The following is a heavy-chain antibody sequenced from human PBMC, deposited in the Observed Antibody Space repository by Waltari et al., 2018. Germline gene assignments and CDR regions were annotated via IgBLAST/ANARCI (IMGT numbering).Heavy chain of an antibody. CDR1: GDSISGSRNY. J-gene: IGHJ4*02. CDR3: ARQLRFVDWIPRYFDS. Sequence: QMELQESGPRLVKPSETLSLTCNVSGDSISGSRNYWAWLRQPPGKNLQWIGSINYSGTTSYNPSLKGRFAISVDTSRNQFSLNVNSVTAADTGIYYCARQLRFVDWIPRYFDSWGRGTLATVSS. CDR2: INYSGTT. D-gene: IGHD3-3*01. V-gene: IGHV4-39*01.